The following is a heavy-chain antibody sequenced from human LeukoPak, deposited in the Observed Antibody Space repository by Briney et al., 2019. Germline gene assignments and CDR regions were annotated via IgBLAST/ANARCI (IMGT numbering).Heavy chain of an antibody. CDR2: ITTHNGDT. D-gene: IGHD2-2*01. V-gene: IGHV1-18*01. CDR1: GYTFASYA. J-gene: IGHJ4*02. Sequence: GASVKVSCKASGYTFASYAISWVRQAPGQGLEWMGWITTHNGDTNYAQKFQGRVTMTIDTSTTTAYMELRSLRSDDTAVYYCAREKLGYCSSSTCYESTGDYWGQGTLDTVSS. CDR3: AREKLGYCSSSTCYESTGDY.